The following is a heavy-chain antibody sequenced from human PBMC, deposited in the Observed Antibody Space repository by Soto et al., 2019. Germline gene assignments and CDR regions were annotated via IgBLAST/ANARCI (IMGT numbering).Heavy chain of an antibody. CDR3: ARGVLI. Sequence: QVQLQESGPGLVKPSQTLSLTCTVSGGSIRSGGYYWSWIRQHPGKGLEWIGYISYTGYTYYNPSLXSXPIISVDTSKNQFSLKLSSVTAADTAVYYCARGVLIWGQGTMVTVSS. V-gene: IGHV4-31*03. CDR2: ISYTGYT. CDR1: GGSIRSGGYY. J-gene: IGHJ3*02.